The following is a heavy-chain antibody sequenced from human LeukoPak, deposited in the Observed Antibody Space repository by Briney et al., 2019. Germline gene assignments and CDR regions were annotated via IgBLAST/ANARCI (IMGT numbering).Heavy chain of an antibody. J-gene: IGHJ4*02. CDR3: ATEHWGPNS. D-gene: IGHD3-16*01. Sequence: GGSLRLSCEASGFTFSDYYMTWIRQAPGKGLEWVSYISLSGSNTYYADSVKGRFTISRDNAKNSLFLQMSSLGGEDTALYYCATEHWGPNSWGQGTLVTVSS. V-gene: IGHV3-11*04. CDR1: GFTFSDYY. CDR2: ISLSGSNT.